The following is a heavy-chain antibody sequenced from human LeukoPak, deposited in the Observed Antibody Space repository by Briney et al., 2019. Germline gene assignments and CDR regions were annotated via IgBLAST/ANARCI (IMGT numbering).Heavy chain of an antibody. CDR2: INPKSGDT. J-gene: IGHJ4*02. CDR1: GYTFNDYY. CDR3: ARGGGTNFGVITD. D-gene: IGHD3-3*01. Sequence: ASVKVSCKTSGYTFNDYYMHWVRQAPGQGLEWIGWINPKSGDTNYAQHFQGRVTMTRDTSTNTGYMDLTRLTSDATAVYHCARGGGTNFGVITDWGQGALVTVSS. V-gene: IGHV1-2*02.